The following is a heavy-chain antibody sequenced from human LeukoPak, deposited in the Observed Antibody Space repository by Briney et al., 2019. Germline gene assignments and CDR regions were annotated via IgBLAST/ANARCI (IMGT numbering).Heavy chain of an antibody. J-gene: IGHJ4*02. CDR3: VGIQLWYGGDY. CDR2: ISSNGGST. Sequence: GGSLRLSCAASGFTVSTNYMSWVRQAPGKGLEYVSAISSNGGSTYYADSVKGRFTISRDNSKNTLYLQMSSLRAEDTAVHFCVGIQLWYGGDYWGQGTLVTVSS. V-gene: IGHV3-64D*09. CDR1: GFTVSTNY. D-gene: IGHD5-18*01.